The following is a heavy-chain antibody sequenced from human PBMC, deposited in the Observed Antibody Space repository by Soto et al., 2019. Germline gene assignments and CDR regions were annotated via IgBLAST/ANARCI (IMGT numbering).Heavy chain of an antibody. J-gene: IGHJ6*02. D-gene: IGHD3-16*01. V-gene: IGHV1-69*13. Sequence: GASVKVSCKASGGTFSSYAISWVRQAPGQGLEWMGGIIPIFGTANYAQKFQGRVTITADESTSTAYMELSSLRSEDTAVYYCARKRGTIKPEDYYYYGMDVWGQGTTVT. CDR1: GGTFSSYA. CDR3: ARKRGTIKPEDYYYYGMDV. CDR2: IIPIFGTA.